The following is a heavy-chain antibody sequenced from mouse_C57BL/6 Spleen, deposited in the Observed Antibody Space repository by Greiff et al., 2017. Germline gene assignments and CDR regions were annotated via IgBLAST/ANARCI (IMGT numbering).Heavy chain of an antibody. CDR3: ARAGYGNYGYCDV. CDR1: GYAFTNYL. CDR2: INPGSGGT. V-gene: IGHV1-54*01. D-gene: IGHD2-10*02. Sequence: QVQLQQSGAELVRPGTSVKVSCKASGYAFTNYLIEWVKQRPGQGLEWIGVINPGSGGTNYNEQFKGKATLTADKSSSTAYMQLSSLTSEDSAVYFCARAGYGNYGYCDVWGTGTTVTVSS. J-gene: IGHJ1*03.